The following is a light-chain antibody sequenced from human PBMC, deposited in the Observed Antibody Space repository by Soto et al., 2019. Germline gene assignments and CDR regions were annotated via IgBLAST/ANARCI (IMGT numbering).Light chain of an antibody. V-gene: IGKV1-12*01. Sequence: DIQMTQSPSSVSASVGDRVTITCRASQGINNWLAWYQQKPWKAPELLIYAVSYLQSGVPSRFSGSGSGTDFTLTISSLQPEDFATYFCKQSSAFPLTFGGGTKVDI. CDR3: KQSSAFPLT. CDR2: AVS. CDR1: QGINNW. J-gene: IGKJ4*01.